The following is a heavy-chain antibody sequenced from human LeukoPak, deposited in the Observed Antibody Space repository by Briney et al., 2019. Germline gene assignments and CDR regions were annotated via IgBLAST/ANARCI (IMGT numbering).Heavy chain of an antibody. V-gene: IGHV3-48*01. CDR2: ISSSSSTI. Sequence: PGGSLRLSCAASGFTFSSYAMSWVRQAPGKGLEWVSYISSSSSTIYYADSVKGRFTISRDNAKNSLYLQMNSLRAEDTAVYYCASTPGGAFDIWGQGTMVTVSS. CDR3: ASTPGGAFDI. J-gene: IGHJ3*02. CDR1: GFTFSSYA. D-gene: IGHD2-8*02.